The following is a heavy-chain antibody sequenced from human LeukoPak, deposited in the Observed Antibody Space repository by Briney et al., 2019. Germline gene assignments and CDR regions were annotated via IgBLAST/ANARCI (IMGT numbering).Heavy chain of an antibody. V-gene: IGHV3-30-3*01. D-gene: IGHD2-8*01. CDR2: ISYDGSNK. J-gene: IGHJ4*02. Sequence: GGSLRLSCAASGFTFSSYAMHWVRQAPGKGLEWVAVISYDGSNKYYADSVKGRFTISRDNSKNTLYLQMNSLRAEDTAVYYCARGLGYCTNGVCPRGPDYFDYWGQGTLVTVSS. CDR3: ARGLGYCTNGVCPRGPDYFDY. CDR1: GFTFSSYA.